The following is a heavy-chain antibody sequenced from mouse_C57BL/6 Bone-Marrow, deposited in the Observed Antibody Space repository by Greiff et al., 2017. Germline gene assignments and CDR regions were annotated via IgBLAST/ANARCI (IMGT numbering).Heavy chain of an antibody. CDR2: FYPNNGGT. CDR1: GYTFTDYT. J-gene: IGHJ4*01. V-gene: IGHV1-18*01. D-gene: IGHD1-1*01. CDR3: ASEAGYYHESSYGAMDY. Sequence: VQLQQSGPELVKPGASVKIPCKASGYTFTDYTIDWVKQSHGKSLEWLGDFYPNNGGTIYNQKFKGKATFTVDKSSSTVYIELRRLTSDDSAVYYCASEAGYYHESSYGAMDYWGKGTSVTVSS.